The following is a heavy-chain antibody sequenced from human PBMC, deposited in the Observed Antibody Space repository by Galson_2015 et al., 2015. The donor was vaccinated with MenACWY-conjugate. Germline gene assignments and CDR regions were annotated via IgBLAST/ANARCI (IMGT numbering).Heavy chain of an antibody. V-gene: IGHV6-1*01. Sequence: CAISGDSVSRSSAAWNWIRRSPSRGLEWLGRTYFRFKWFNDYAESVKSRITIEADTSKNQFSLHLNSVTPDDTAVYYCTTGDGYNLRHRSASRSYSNGMDVWGQGTTVTVSS. CDR3: TTGDGYNLRHRSASRSYSNGMDV. CDR2: TYFRFKWFN. CDR1: GDSVSRSSAA. J-gene: IGHJ6*02. D-gene: IGHD5-24*01.